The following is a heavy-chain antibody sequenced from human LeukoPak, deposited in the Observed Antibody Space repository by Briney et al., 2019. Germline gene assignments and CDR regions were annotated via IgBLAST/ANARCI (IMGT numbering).Heavy chain of an antibody. J-gene: IGHJ3*02. CDR2: ISSSSSYI. CDR1: GFTFSSYS. V-gene: IGHV3-21*01. D-gene: IGHD2-15*01. CDR3: AREDLVQGYCSGGSCDAFDI. Sequence: PGGSLRLSCAASGFTFSSYSMNWVRQAPGKGLEWVSSISSSSSYIYYADSVKGRFTISRDNAKNSLYLQMNSLRAEDTAVYYCAREDLVQGYCSGGSCDAFDIWGQGTMVTVSS.